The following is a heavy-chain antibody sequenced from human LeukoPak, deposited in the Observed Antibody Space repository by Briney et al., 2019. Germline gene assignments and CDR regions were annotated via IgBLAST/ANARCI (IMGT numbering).Heavy chain of an antibody. CDR2: IYYSGST. V-gene: IGHV4-39*01. CDR3: ARQVVAVAGTGYFDY. CDR1: GGSIRSSSYY. D-gene: IGHD6-19*01. Sequence: SETLSLTCTVSGGSIRSSSYYWGWIRQPPGKGLKWIGSIYYSGSTYYNASLKSRGTISVDTSKNQFSLELNSVTAADTAVYFCARQVVAVAGTGYFDYWGQGTLVTVSS. J-gene: IGHJ4*02.